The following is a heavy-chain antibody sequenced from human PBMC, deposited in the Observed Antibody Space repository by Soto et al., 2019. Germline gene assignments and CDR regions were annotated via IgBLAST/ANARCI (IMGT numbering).Heavy chain of an antibody. J-gene: IGHJ4*02. Sequence: SETLSLTCTVSGGSISSGDYYWSWIRQPPGKGLEWSGYIYYSGSTYYNPSLKSRVTISVDTSKNQFSLKLSSVTAADTAVYYCARDRQQLAPGYFDYWGQGTLVTVSS. CDR2: IYYSGST. D-gene: IGHD6-13*01. CDR1: GGSISSGDYY. CDR3: ARDRQQLAPGYFDY. V-gene: IGHV4-30-4*01.